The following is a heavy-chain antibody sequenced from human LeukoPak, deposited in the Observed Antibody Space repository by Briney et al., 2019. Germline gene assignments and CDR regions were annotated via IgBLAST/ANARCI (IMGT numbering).Heavy chain of an antibody. CDR1: GFTFSSYS. V-gene: IGHV3-21*01. CDR2: ISSSSSYI. J-gene: IGHJ6*03. CDR3: ASVHQYYGSGIYYYYMDV. D-gene: IGHD3-10*01. Sequence: GGSLRLSCAASGFTFSSYSMNWVRQAPGKGLEWVSSISSSSSYIYYADSVKGRFTISRDNAKNSLYLRMNSLRAEDTAVYYCASVHQYYGSGIYYYYMDVWGKGTTVTVSS.